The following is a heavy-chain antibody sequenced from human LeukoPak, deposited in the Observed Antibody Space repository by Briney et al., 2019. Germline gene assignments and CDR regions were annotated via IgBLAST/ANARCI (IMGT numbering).Heavy chain of an antibody. CDR3: TTSILSGAFDY. CDR1: GFTFSNAW. Sequence: PGGSLRLSCAASGFTFSNAWMSLVRQAPRKRLQWVGRIKSKTDGGTTDYAAPVKGTFTISRDDSKNTLYLQMNSLKTEDTAVYYCTTSILSGAFDYWGQGTLVTVSS. D-gene: IGHD2-15*01. J-gene: IGHJ4*02. CDR2: IKSKTDGGTT. V-gene: IGHV3-15*01.